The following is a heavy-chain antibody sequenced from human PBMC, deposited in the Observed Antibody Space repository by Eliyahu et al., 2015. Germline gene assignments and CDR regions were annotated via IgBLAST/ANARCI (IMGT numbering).Heavy chain of an antibody. V-gene: IGHV4-31*03. CDR3: ARVTIYGSGTYYHDS. D-gene: IGHD3-10*01. Sequence: QVQLQESGPGLVKPSQTLSVTCTVSGGSISSGDYYWSWIRQHPGKGLEWIAYIYYSGSTYYNPSLKSRVTISLDTSKNQFSLKLSSVTAADTAVYYCARVTIYGSGTYYHDSWGQGTLVTVSS. CDR1: GGSISSGDYY. J-gene: IGHJ4*02. CDR2: IYYSGST.